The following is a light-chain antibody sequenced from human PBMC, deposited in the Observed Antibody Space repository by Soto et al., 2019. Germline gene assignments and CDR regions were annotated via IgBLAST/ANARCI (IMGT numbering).Light chain of an antibody. V-gene: IGKV3-20*01. CDR1: QRISNTY. Sequence: EIVLTQSPGTLSLSPGERATLSCRASQRISNTYLAWYQQRPGQAPRLLIYGASSRANGIPERFSGSASGADFALTVSSLEPEDFAVYFCQQYGSSPPITFGQGTRLEIK. J-gene: IGKJ5*01. CDR2: GAS. CDR3: QQYGSSPPIT.